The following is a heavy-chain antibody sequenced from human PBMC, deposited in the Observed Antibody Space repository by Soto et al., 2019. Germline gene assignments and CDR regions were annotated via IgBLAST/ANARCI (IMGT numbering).Heavy chain of an antibody. CDR1: GGTFSSYA. J-gene: IGHJ4*02. CDR3: ARLPFSSGYYLPPTL. CDR2: IIPIFGTA. D-gene: IGHD3-22*01. V-gene: IGHV1-69*13. Sequence: GASVKVSCKASGGTFSSYAISWVRQAPGQGLEWMGGIIPIFGTANYAQKFQGRVTITADESTSTAYMELSSLRSEDTAVYYCARLPFSSGYYLPPTLWGQGTLVTVSS.